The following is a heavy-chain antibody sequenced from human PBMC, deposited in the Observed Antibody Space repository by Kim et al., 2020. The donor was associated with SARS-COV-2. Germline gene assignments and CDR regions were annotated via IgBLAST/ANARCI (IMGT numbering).Heavy chain of an antibody. V-gene: IGHV1-69*13. Sequence: SVKVSCKASGGTFSSYAISWVRQAPGQGLEWMGGIIPIFGTANYAQKFQGRVTITADESTSTAYMELSSLRSEDTAVYYCASTRDSSGGSSYYDYWGQGTLVTVSS. CDR2: IIPIFGTA. D-gene: IGHD2-15*01. CDR1: GGTFSSYA. CDR3: ASTRDSSGGSSYYDY. J-gene: IGHJ4*02.